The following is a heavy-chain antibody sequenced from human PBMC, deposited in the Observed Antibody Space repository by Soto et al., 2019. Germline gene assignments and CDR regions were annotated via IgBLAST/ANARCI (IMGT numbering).Heavy chain of an antibody. CDR1: GGSISSYY. Sequence: QVQLQESGPGLVKPSETLSLTCTVSGGSISSYYWSWIRQPPGKGLEWIGYIYYSGSTNYNPSLKSRVTISVDTSKNQFSLKLSSVTAADTAVYYCARGTYDSSGYYSRWGQGTLVTVSS. CDR3: ARGTYDSSGYYSR. J-gene: IGHJ4*02. D-gene: IGHD3-22*01. V-gene: IGHV4-59*01. CDR2: IYYSGST.